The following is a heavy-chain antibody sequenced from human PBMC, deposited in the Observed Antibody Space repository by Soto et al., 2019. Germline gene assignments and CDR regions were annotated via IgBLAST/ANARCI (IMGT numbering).Heavy chain of an antibody. D-gene: IGHD1-7*01. Sequence: QITLRESGPALVKPTQTLTLTCTFSGFSLTTSGVGVGWIRQPPGKALEWLALIYWDDDKRYCPSLRRRLTITKDTSTTRVVLTMTIMDPVDTATYFCAHRLTLNSDWNYGRFDYWGQGALVTVSS. J-gene: IGHJ4*02. CDR1: GFSLTTSGVG. CDR2: IYWDDDK. CDR3: AHRLTLNSDWNYGRFDY. V-gene: IGHV2-5*02.